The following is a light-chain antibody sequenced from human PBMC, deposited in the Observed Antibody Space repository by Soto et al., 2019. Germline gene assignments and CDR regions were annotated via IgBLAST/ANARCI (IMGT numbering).Light chain of an antibody. CDR2: AAS. CDR1: QAIRSD. Sequence: DIQMTQSPSSLSASVGDRVTITCRASQAIRSDLGWFQQKPGKAPRRLIYAASTLQSGVPSRFSGSGSGTEFTLTISSLQPEDFATYYCLQHKTYPWTFGQGTKVEVK. CDR3: LQHKTYPWT. J-gene: IGKJ1*01. V-gene: IGKV1-17*01.